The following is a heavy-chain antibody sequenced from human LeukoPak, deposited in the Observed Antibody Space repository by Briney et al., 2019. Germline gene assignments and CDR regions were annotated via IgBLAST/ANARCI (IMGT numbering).Heavy chain of an antibody. CDR2: INPNSGGT. CDR1: GYTFTGYY. Sequence: ASVKVSCKASGYTFTGYYMHWVRQAPGQGLEWMGWINPNSGGTNCAQKFQGRVTMTRDTSISTAYMELSRLRSDDTAVYYCARSFNILTGYWFDPWGQGTLVTVSS. D-gene: IGHD3-9*01. V-gene: IGHV1-2*02. CDR3: ARSFNILTGYWFDP. J-gene: IGHJ5*02.